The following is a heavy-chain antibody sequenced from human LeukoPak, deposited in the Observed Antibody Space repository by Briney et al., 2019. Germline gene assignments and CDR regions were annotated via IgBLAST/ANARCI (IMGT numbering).Heavy chain of an antibody. D-gene: IGHD6-25*01. Sequence: PGGSLRLSCAASGFTFSSYSMNWVRQAPGKGLEWVSYISSSSSTIYYADSVKGRFTISRDNAKNSLYLQMNSLRAEDTAVYYCARDPERSLDYWGQGTLVTVSS. CDR3: ARDPERSLDY. CDR2: ISSSSSTI. J-gene: IGHJ4*02. CDR1: GFTFSSYS. V-gene: IGHV3-48*04.